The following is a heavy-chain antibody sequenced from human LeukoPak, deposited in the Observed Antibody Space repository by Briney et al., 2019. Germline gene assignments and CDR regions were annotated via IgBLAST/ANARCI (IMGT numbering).Heavy chain of an antibody. J-gene: IGHJ5*02. Sequence: PSETLSLTCDVSGGSISSGLYSWSWIRQPLGKGLEWIGYIYHTGSTYYNPSLKSRVTISVDTSKNQFSLRLSSVTAADTAVYYCARLQYCSGTSCYWFDPWGQGTLVTVTS. CDR1: GGSISSGLYS. CDR3: ARLQYCSGTSCYWFDP. CDR2: IYHTGST. D-gene: IGHD2-2*01. V-gene: IGHV4-30-2*01.